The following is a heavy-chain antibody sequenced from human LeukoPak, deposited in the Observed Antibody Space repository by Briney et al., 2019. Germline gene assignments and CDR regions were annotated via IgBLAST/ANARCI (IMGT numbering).Heavy chain of an antibody. Sequence: SETLSLTCTVSGGSISSCGYYWSWIRQHPGKGLEWIGYIYYSGSTYYNPSLKSRVTISVDTSKNQFSLKLSSVTAADTAVYYCARAPPYCGGDCYHRAFDIWGQGTMVTVSS. CDR3: ARAPPYCGGDCYHRAFDI. J-gene: IGHJ3*02. V-gene: IGHV4-31*03. D-gene: IGHD2-21*02. CDR2: IYYSGST. CDR1: GGSISSCGYY.